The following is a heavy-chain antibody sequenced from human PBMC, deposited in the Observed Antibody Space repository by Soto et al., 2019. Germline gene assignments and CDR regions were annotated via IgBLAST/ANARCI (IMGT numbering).Heavy chain of an antibody. D-gene: IGHD4-4*01. Sequence: TLSLTCTVSGGSISGGDYYWSWIRQPPGKGLEWIGYIYYSGNTYYNPSLESRLTIAVDTSKNQFSLKLSSVTAADTAVYYCARARSKSKDYCDYWGQGTLVTVSS. J-gene: IGHJ4*02. CDR2: IYYSGNT. CDR3: ARARSKSKDYCDY. CDR1: GGSISGGDYY. V-gene: IGHV4-30-4*01.